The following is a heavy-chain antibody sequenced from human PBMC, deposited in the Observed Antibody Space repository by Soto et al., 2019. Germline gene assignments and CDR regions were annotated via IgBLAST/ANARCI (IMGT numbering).Heavy chain of an antibody. CDR2: IWYDGSNK. Sequence: PGGSLRLSCAASGFTLSSYGMHWVRQAPGKGLEWVAVIWYDGSNKYYADSVKGRFTISRDNSKNTLYLQMNSLRAEDTAVYYCARGSTALGVVIIPDYWGQGTLVTVSS. CDR1: GFTLSSYG. V-gene: IGHV3-33*01. J-gene: IGHJ4*02. D-gene: IGHD3-3*01. CDR3: ARGSTALGVVIIPDY.